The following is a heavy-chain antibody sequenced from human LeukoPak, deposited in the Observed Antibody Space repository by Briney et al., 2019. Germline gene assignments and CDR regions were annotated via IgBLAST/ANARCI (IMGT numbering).Heavy chain of an antibody. V-gene: IGHV3-9*01. CDR2: ISWNSGSI. D-gene: IGHD3-22*01. CDR3: AKVSGDYDSSGYFDY. J-gene: IGHJ4*02. CDR1: GFTFDDYA. Sequence: GRSLRLSCAASGFTFDDYAMHWVRQAPGKGLEWVSGISWNSGSIGYADSVKGRFTISRDNAKNSLYLQMNSLRAEDTALYYCAKVSGDYDSSGYFDYWGQGTLVTVSS.